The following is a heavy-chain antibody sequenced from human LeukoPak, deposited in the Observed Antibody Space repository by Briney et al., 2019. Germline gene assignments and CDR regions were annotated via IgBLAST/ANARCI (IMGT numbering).Heavy chain of an antibody. CDR3: AAGGFLEWLLSFHHDAFDI. Sequence: SVKVSCKASGGTFSSYAISWVRQAPGQGLEWMGGIIPIFGTANYAQKFQGRVTITTDESTSTAYMELSSLRSEDTAVYYCAAGGFLEWLLSFHHDAFDIWGQGTMVTVSS. D-gene: IGHD3-3*01. CDR2: IIPIFGTA. V-gene: IGHV1-69*05. CDR1: GGTFSSYA. J-gene: IGHJ3*02.